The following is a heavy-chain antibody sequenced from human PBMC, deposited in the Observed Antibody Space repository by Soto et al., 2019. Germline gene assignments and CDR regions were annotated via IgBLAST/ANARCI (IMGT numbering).Heavy chain of an antibody. Sequence: ASVKVSCKASGYTFTGYYMHWVRQAPGQGLEWMGWINPNSGGTNYAQKFQGWVTMTRDTSISTAYMELSRLRSDDTAVYYCARSKRIRYFDWLRLSAFDIWGQGTMVTVSS. CDR1: GYTFTGYY. J-gene: IGHJ3*02. CDR3: ARSKRIRYFDWLRLSAFDI. V-gene: IGHV1-2*04. CDR2: INPNSGGT. D-gene: IGHD3-9*01.